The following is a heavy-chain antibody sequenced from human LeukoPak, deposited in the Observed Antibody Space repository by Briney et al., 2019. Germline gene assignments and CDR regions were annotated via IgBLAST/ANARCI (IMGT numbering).Heavy chain of an antibody. J-gene: IGHJ4*02. D-gene: IGHD3-10*01. CDR1: GGTFSSNA. CDR3: ARDQYATMVRGVIIGVGDY. CDR2: IIPIFGTA. Sequence: SVKVSCKASGGTFSSNAISWVRQAPGQGLEWMGGIIPIFGTANYAQKFQGRVTITADESTSTAYMELSSLRSEDTAVYYCARDQYATMVRGVIIGVGDYWGQGTLVTVSS. V-gene: IGHV1-69*13.